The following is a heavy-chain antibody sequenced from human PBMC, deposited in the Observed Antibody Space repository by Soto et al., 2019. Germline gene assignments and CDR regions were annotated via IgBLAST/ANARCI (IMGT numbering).Heavy chain of an antibody. Sequence: GGSLRLSCAASGFTFSSYAMHWVRQAPGKGLEWVAVISYDGSNKYYADSVKGRFTISRDNSKNTLYLQMNSLRAEDTAVYYCARDPEAMVRGVIRGGSDYWGQGTLVTVSS. CDR1: GFTFSSYA. CDR3: ARDPEAMVRGVIRGGSDY. D-gene: IGHD3-10*01. J-gene: IGHJ4*02. V-gene: IGHV3-30-3*01. CDR2: ISYDGSNK.